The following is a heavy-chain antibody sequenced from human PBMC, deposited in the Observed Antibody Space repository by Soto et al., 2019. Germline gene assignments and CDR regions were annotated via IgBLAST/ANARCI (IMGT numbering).Heavy chain of an antibody. CDR1: GGSIRSGGYS. D-gene: IGHD3-22*01. V-gene: IGHV4-30-2*01. J-gene: IGHJ4*02. CDR3: ARGAYYDSSGYYEGYFDY. CDR2: IYHSGST. Sequence: PSETLSLTCAVSGGSIRSGGYSWSWIRQPPGKGLEWIGYIYHSGSTYYNPSLKSRVTISVDRSKNQFSLKLSSVTAADTAVYYCARGAYYDSSGYYEGYFDYWGQGTLVTVSS.